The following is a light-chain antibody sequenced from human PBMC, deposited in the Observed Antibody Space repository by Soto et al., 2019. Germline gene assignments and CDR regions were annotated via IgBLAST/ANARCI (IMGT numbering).Light chain of an antibody. CDR3: PQDGRPLT. CDR1: QGGSTNY. CDR2: NTS. V-gene: IGKV3-20*01. J-gene: IGKJ4*01. Sequence: EIVLTQSPGTLSLSPGERATLSCRSSQGGSTNYLAWYQQKPGQAPRLLIDNTSRGATGIPDRVSGSGSGTDFPLTIRRLEPEDFAVYYFPQDGRPLTFGGGTKVEI.